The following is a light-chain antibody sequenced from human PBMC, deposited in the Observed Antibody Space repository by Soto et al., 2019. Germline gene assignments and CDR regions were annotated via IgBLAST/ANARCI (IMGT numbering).Light chain of an antibody. J-gene: IGKJ5*01. Sequence: NQMTQSPSSLSSSVGDRVTITCRASQSISSYLNWYQQKPGKAHKLLIYAASSLQSGVPSRFSGSGSGTDFTLTISSLQPEDFATYYYQQSHSTHWSTFGQGTRVEI. CDR1: QSISSY. V-gene: IGKV1-39*01. CDR2: AAS. CDR3: QQSHSTHWST.